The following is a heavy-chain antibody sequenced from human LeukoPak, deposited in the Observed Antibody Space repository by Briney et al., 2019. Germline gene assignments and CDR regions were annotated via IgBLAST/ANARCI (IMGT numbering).Heavy chain of an antibody. CDR2: IYHSGST. CDR3: ARGRRFGAFDI. J-gene: IGHJ3*02. D-gene: IGHD3-16*01. V-gene: IGHV4-38-2*02. CDR1: GYSISSGY. Sequence: SETLSLTCTVSGYSISSGYWGWIRQPPGKGLEWIGSIYHSGSTYYNPSLKSRVTISVDTSKNQFSLKLSSVTAADTAVYYCARGRRFGAFDIWGQGTMVTVSS.